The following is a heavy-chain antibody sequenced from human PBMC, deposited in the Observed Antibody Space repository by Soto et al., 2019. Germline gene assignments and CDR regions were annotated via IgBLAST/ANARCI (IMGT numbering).Heavy chain of an antibody. CDR3: ARDLAEAETFLDP. Sequence: QVQLVESGGGVVQPGRSLRLSCAASGFTFSSYGMHWVRQAPGKGLEWVAVIWYDGSNKYYADSVKGRFTISRDNSTNTLYLQMNSLRAEDTAVYYCARDLAEAETFLDPWGQGTLVTVSS. J-gene: IGHJ5*02. CDR1: GFTFSSYG. D-gene: IGHD6-13*01. CDR2: IWYDGSNK. V-gene: IGHV3-33*01.